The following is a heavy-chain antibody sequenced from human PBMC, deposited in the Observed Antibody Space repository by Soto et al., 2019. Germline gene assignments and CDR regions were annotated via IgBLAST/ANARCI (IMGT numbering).Heavy chain of an antibody. CDR2: IYYSGST. D-gene: IGHD6-19*01. J-gene: IGHJ3*02. CDR3: ARTGYSSGWYADWGAFDI. CDR1: GGSISSSGYY. Sequence: SETLSLTCTVSGGSISSSGYYWGWIRQPPGKGLEWIGSIYYSGSTYYNPSLKSRVTISVDTSKNQFSLKLSSVTAADTAVYYCARTGYSSGWYADWGAFDIWGQGTMVTVSS. V-gene: IGHV4-39*01.